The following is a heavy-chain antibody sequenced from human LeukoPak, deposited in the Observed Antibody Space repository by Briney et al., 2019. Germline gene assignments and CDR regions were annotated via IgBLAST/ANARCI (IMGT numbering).Heavy chain of an antibody. CDR1: GFTFSSYS. CDR3: ATSAGSGYSIFDY. V-gene: IGHV3-21*01. D-gene: IGHD3-3*01. J-gene: IGHJ4*02. CDR2: ISNSSSYI. Sequence: GGSLRLSCAAPGFTFSSYSMNWVRQAPGKGLEWVSSISNSSSYIYYADSVKGRFTISRDNAKNSLYLQMNSLRAEDTAVYYCATSAGSGYSIFDYWGQGTLVTVSS.